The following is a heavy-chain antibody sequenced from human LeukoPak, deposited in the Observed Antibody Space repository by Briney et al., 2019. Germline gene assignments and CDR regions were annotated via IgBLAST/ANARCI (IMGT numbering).Heavy chain of an antibody. V-gene: IGHV3-11*04. Sequence: GGSLRLSCAASGFTFSDYYMSWIRQAPGKGLEWVSYISSSGSTIYYADSVKGRFTISRDNAKNSLYLQMNSLRAEDTAVYYCARGDSVYDFWTTLSPVDYWGQGTLVTVSS. CDR3: ARGDSVYDFWTTLSPVDY. J-gene: IGHJ4*02. CDR2: ISSSGSTI. D-gene: IGHD3-3*01. CDR1: GFTFSDYY.